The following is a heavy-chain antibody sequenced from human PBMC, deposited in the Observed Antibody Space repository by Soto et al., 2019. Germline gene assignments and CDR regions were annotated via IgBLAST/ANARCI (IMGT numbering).Heavy chain of an antibody. J-gene: IGHJ6*02. V-gene: IGHV3-23*01. CDR3: AKGLGEILLWFGIIDGMDV. CDR2: ISGSGGST. D-gene: IGHD3-10*01. Sequence: TGGSLRVSCAASGFIFSSYAMSWGRQAPGKGLEWVSAISGSGGSTYYADSVKGRFTISRDNSKNTLYLQMNSLRAEDTAVYYCAKGLGEILLWFGIIDGMDVWGQGTTVTVSS. CDR1: GFIFSSYA.